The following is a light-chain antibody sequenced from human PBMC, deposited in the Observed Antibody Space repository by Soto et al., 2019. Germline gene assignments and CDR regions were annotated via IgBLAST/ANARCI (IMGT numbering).Light chain of an antibody. CDR3: QQYNSYPWT. J-gene: IGKJ1*01. CDR1: QSISSW. CDR2: TAS. Sequence: DIQMTQSPSTLSASVGDRVTITCRASQSISSWLAWYQQKPGTAPKLLIYTASTLESGVPSRFSDSGSGTEVTRTISSLQPDDFATYYCQQYNSYPWTFGQGTKVEIK. V-gene: IGKV1-5*03.